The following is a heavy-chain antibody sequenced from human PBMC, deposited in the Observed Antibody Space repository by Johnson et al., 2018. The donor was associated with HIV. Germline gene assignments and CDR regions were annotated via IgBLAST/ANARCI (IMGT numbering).Heavy chain of an antibody. CDR1: GFAFSNYA. J-gene: IGHJ3*02. D-gene: IGHD1-26*01. CDR3: AGRELDAFDI. V-gene: IGHV3-30-3*01. Sequence: QMLLVESGGGVVQPGGSLRLSCAASGFAFSNYAMHWVRQAPGKGLEWVAFISYDGTNKYFTDSVRGRFTISRDNSRNTLYLQMNSLRAEDTAVYSCAGRELDAFDIWGQGTMVPVSS. CDR2: ISYDGTNK.